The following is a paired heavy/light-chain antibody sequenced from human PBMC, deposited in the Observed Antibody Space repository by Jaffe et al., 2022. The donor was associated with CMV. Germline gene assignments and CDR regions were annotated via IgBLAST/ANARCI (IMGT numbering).Light chain of an antibody. CDR3: MQTLQTPWT. V-gene: IGKV2-28*01. J-gene: IGKJ1*01. CDR2: LGS. CDR1: QSLLHSNGYHY. Sequence: DIVMTQSPLSLPVTPGEPASISCRSSQSLLHSNGYHYFDWYLQKPGKSPQLLIYLGSNRASGVPDRFSGSGSGTDFTLKISRVEAEDVGVYYCMQTLQTPWTFGQGTKVEIK.
Heavy chain of an antibody. CDR2: ISDDGGAT. Sequence: EVQLLESGGGLVQPGESLRLSCAASGFSFSSYPMTWVRQAPGQGPEWVSAISDDGGATYYADSVKGQFTISRDNSKNTLYLQMNSLRAEDTAIYYCARYLMGQYYHGLDVWGQGTTVIVSS. CDR1: GFSFSSYP. D-gene: IGHD1-1*01. V-gene: IGHV3-23*01. J-gene: IGHJ6*02. CDR3: ARYLMGQYYHGLDV.